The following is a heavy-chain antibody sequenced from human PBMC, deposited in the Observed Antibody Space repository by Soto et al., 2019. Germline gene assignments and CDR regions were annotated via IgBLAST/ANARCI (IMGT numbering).Heavy chain of an antibody. Sequence: GGSLRLSCAASGFTFSSYGMHWVRQAPGKGLEWVAVIWYDGSNKYYADSVKGRFTISRDNSKNTLYLQMNSLRAEDTAVYYCARDSVPKYYYYGMDVWGQGTTVTVSS. CDR2: IWYDGSNK. D-gene: IGHD2-2*01. V-gene: IGHV3-33*01. CDR1: GFTFSSYG. CDR3: ARDSVPKYYYYGMDV. J-gene: IGHJ6*02.